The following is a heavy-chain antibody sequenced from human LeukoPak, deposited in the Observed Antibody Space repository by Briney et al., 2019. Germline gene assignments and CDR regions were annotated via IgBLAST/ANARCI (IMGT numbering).Heavy chain of an antibody. V-gene: IGHV4-4*02. D-gene: IGHD2-21*02. J-gene: IGHJ4*02. CDR2: VFHNGRT. CDR3: KSRAHEVVTASDY. CDR1: GGSISSDHW. Sequence: SETLSLTCAVSGGSISSDHWWTWVRQPPGKGLEWIGEVFHNGRTKYNPSFQSRLTMSVDNSKNLYSLKLTSVTAADTAVYYCKSRAHEVVTASDYWGQGTQVIVST.